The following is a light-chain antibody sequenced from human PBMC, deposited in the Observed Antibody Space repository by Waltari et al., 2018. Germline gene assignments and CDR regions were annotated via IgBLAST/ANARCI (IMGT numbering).Light chain of an antibody. V-gene: IGLV2-11*01. CDR3: CSYAGTYNYVV. J-gene: IGLJ2*01. CDR2: DVS. Sequence: QSALTQPRSVSGSPGQSVPISCTGTSSDVGDYNYVSWYQQHPGKAPKLMIYDVSKRPSGVPDRFSGSKAGSTASLTISGLQAEDEADYYCCSYAGTYNYVVFGGGTKLTVL. CDR1: SSDVGDYNY.